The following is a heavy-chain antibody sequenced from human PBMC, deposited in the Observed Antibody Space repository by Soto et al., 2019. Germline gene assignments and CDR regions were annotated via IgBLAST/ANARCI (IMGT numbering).Heavy chain of an antibody. J-gene: IGHJ6*02. D-gene: IGHD1-26*01. Sequence: QVQLVQSGAEVKKPGSSVRVSCKASGGTFSSYTISWVRQAPGQGLEWMGRIIPILSIAQNAQKFQGRVTITAAKPTSTAYMELSSLRSEDTAVYYCARDGRGLTRHIDYYGMDVWGQGTTVTVSS. CDR2: IIPILSIA. CDR1: GGTFSSYT. V-gene: IGHV1-69*08. CDR3: ARDGRGLTRHIDYYGMDV.